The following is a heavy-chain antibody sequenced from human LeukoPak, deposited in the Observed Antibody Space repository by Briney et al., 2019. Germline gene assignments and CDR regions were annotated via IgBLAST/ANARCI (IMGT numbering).Heavy chain of an antibody. CDR1: GDSISSGDYY. CDR2: IYYSGNT. Sequence: SQTLSFTCTVSGDSISSGDYYWSWIRQPPGKGLEWIGYIYYSGNTYYNPSLQSRVTISVDTSKNQFSLNLSSATAADTAVFYCARGHDYFDYWGQGTLVTVSS. J-gene: IGHJ4*02. CDR3: ARGHDYFDY. V-gene: IGHV4-30-4*08.